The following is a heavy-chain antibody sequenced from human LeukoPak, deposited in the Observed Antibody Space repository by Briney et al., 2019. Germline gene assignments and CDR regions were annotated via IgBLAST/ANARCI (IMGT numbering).Heavy chain of an antibody. Sequence: PGGSLRLSCAASGFTFSNYGMHWVRQAPGKGLEWVAVIAYDGSNEYYAEFVKGRFTISRDNSKNTLYLQMSSLRAEDTAVYYCVKGGSSGWYYFDYWGQGTLVTVSS. CDR1: GFTFSNYG. V-gene: IGHV3-30*18. CDR3: VKGGSSGWYYFDY. D-gene: IGHD6-19*01. CDR2: IAYDGSNE. J-gene: IGHJ4*02.